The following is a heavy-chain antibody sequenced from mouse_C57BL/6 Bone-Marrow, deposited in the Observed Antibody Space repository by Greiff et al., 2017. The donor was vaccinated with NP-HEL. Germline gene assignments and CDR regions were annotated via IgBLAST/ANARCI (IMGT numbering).Heavy chain of an antibody. CDR3: ARKGLLRYPFYAMDY. V-gene: IGHV5-17*01. CDR1: GFTFSDYG. J-gene: IGHJ4*01. CDR2: ISSGSSTI. D-gene: IGHD1-1*01. Sequence: EVMLVESGGGLVKPGGSVKLSCAASGFTFSDYGMHWVRQAPEKGLVWVAYISSGSSTIYYADTVKGRFTISRDNAKNTLFLQMTSLRSEDTDMYYCARKGLLRYPFYAMDYWGQGTSVTVST.